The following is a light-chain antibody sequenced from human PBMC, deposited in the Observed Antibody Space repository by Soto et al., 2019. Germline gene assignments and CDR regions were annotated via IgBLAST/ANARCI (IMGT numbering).Light chain of an antibody. CDR3: QQYGSSPTWT. CDR1: QSVSSNY. CDR2: GAS. J-gene: IGKJ1*01. V-gene: IGKV3-20*01. Sequence: SVLTPSPGSLSFPARERATLSCGASQSVSSNYLAWYQQKPGQAPRLLIYGASTRATGIPDRFSGSGSGTDFTLTISRLEPEDSAVYYCQQYGSSPTWTFGQGTKVDTK.